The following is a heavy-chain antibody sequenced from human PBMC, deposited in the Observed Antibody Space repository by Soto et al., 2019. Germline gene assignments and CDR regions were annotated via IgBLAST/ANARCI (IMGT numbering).Heavy chain of an antibody. CDR3: ASTKYDSSAYYYWYLGL. Sequence: QVELVQSGAEVKKPGSSVKVSCQASEDTFRNYAISWVRQAPGQGLEWMGGIIPIFGTANYAQKFQGRVTITAEASANAVYLELSSLRSDDTAVYYCASTKYDSSAYYYWYLGLWGRGSLVTVSS. D-gene: IGHD3-22*01. V-gene: IGHV1-69*01. CDR2: IIPIFGTA. J-gene: IGHJ2*01. CDR1: EDTFRNYA.